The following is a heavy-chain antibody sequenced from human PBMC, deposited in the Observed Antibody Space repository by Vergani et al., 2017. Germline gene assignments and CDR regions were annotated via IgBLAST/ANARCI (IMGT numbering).Heavy chain of an antibody. CDR3: TRQPQEGASGPPSVPT. CDR1: GYSIRNGYY. V-gene: IGHV4-38-2*01. CDR2: IYHSGST. J-gene: IGHJ4*02. Sequence: QVQLQESGPGLVEPSETLLLTCAVSGYSIRNGYYWGWIRQPPGKGLEWIGSIYHSGSTHYNPSLKSRVTISVDTSKNDFSLKVTSVTAADTAVYYCTRQPQEGASGPPSVPTWGQGISVIVSS. D-gene: IGHD5-12*01.